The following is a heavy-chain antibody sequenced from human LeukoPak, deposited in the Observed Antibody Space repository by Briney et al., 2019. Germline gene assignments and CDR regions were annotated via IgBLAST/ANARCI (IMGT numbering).Heavy chain of an antibody. Sequence: GGSLRLSCAASGFTFSSYAMSWVRQAPGKGLEWVSAISGSGGSTYYADSVKGRFTISRDNSKNTLYLQMNSLRAEDTAVYYCAKAPQIPGIAAAGYFDYWGQGTLVTVSS. V-gene: IGHV3-23*01. CDR1: GFTFSSYA. CDR3: AKAPQIPGIAAAGYFDY. CDR2: ISGSGGST. D-gene: IGHD6-13*01. J-gene: IGHJ4*02.